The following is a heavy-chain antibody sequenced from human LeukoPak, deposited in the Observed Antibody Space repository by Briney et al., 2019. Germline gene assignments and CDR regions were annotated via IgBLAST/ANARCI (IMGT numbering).Heavy chain of an antibody. CDR2: IYYSGST. D-gene: IGHD3-10*01. CDR3: ARDIGSGSFDY. Sequence: PSETLSLTCTVSGGSISSYYWSWIRQPPGKGLEWIGYIYYSGSTNYNPSLKRRVTISVDTSKNKFSLKLSSVTAADTAVYYCARDIGSGSFDYWGQGTLVTVSS. V-gene: IGHV4-59*01. J-gene: IGHJ4*02. CDR1: GGSISSYY.